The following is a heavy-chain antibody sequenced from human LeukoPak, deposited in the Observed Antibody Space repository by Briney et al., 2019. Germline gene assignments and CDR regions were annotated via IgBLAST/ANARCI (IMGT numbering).Heavy chain of an antibody. V-gene: IGHV1-2*04. D-gene: IGHD6-13*01. CDR1: GYTFTGYY. Sequence: ASVKVSCKASGYTFTGYYMHWVRQAPGQGLEWMGWINPNSGGTNYAQKFQGWVTMTRDTSISTAYMELSRLRSDDTAVYYCARGRSSSWYSGRGGAVDYWGQGTLVTVSS. CDR2: INPNSGGT. J-gene: IGHJ4*02. CDR3: ARGRSSSWYSGRGGAVDY.